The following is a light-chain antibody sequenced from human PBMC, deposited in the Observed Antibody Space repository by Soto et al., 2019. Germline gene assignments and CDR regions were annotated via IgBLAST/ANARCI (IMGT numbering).Light chain of an antibody. CDR1: SSDVGGYNY. J-gene: IGLJ1*01. Sequence: QSALAQPPSASGSPGQSVTISCTGTSSDVGGYNYVSWYQQHPGKAPKVIIYEVSKRPSGVPDRFSGSKSGSTASLTVSGLQAEDESYYYCSSYAVTNLLVFGTGTKVTGL. CDR3: SSYAVTNLLV. CDR2: EVS. V-gene: IGLV2-8*01.